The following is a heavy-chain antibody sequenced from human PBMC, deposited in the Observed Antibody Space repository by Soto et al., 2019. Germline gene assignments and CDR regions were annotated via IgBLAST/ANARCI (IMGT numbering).Heavy chain of an antibody. V-gene: IGHV4-39*01. CDR2: IYYSGST. D-gene: IGHD3-9*01. CDR1: GGSISSSRYY. Sequence: QLQLQESGPGLVKTSETLSLTCTVSGGSISSSRYYWGWIRQPPGKGLEWIGSIYYSGSTYYNPSLKSRVTIYVDTSKNQFSLKLSSVTAADTAVYYCASILRYFDWLGYFDYWGQGTLVTVSS. J-gene: IGHJ4*02. CDR3: ASILRYFDWLGYFDY.